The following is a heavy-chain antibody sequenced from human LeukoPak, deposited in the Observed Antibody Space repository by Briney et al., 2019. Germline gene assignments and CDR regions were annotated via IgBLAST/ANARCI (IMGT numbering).Heavy chain of an antibody. CDR1: GVAISRGGYA. J-gene: IGHJ5*02. V-gene: IGHV4-30-4*07. D-gene: IGHD6-19*01. CDR3: VRGRYSSGWFKDKNWFDP. CDR2: IYHSGTT. Sequence: SETLSLTCAVSGVAISRGGYAWNWIRQPPGKGLEWIAYIYHSGTTYYNPSLKSRATISVDTSKNQFSLKLSSVTAADTAVYYCVRGRYSSGWFKDKNWFDPWGQGIPVAVSS.